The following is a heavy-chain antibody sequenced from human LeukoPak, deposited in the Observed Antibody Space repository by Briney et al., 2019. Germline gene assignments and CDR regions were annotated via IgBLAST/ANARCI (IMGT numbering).Heavy chain of an antibody. V-gene: IGHV1-18*04. CDR2: ISPYNGNT. CDR3: ARVVVAGGGNWFDP. J-gene: IGHJ5*02. Sequence: ASVKVSCKASGYTFTIYGISWVRQAPGQGLEWMGWISPYNGNTNYAQNLQGRVTMTTDTSTSTAYMELRSLRSDDTAVYYCARVVVAGGGNWFDPWGQGTLVTVSS. D-gene: IGHD6-19*01. CDR1: GYTFTIYG.